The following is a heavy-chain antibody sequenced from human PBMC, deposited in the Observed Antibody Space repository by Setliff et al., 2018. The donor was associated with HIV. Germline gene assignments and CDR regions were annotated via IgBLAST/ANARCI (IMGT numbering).Heavy chain of an antibody. Sequence: SVKVSCKASGGTFSSYGITWVRQAPGQGLEWMGGSTPLLDTTNYAQKFQGRVTTTTDESTNTVYMELSSLTSEDTAVYYCARPSVRMARNWYDFGYWGQGTLVTVSS. CDR3: ARPSVRMARNWYDFGY. D-gene: IGHD1-1*01. CDR1: GGTFSSYG. CDR2: STPLLDTT. J-gene: IGHJ4*02. V-gene: IGHV1-69*05.